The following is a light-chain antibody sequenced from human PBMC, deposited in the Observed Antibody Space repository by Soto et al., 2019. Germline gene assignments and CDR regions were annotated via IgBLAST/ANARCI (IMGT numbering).Light chain of an antibody. V-gene: IGKV1-39*01. CDR2: AAS. CDR1: QSISSY. J-gene: IGKJ4*02. Sequence: DIQMTPSPSSLSASVGDRVTITCRASQSISSYLNWYQQKPGKAPKLLIYAASSLQSGVPSRFSGSGSGTDFTLTISSLQPEDFATYYCQQSYSTPLMFGGGTKVEIK. CDR3: QQSYSTPLM.